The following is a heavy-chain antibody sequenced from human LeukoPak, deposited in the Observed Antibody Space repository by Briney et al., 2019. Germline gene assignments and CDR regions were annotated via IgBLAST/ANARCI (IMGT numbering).Heavy chain of an antibody. D-gene: IGHD3-10*01. J-gene: IGHJ4*02. V-gene: IGHV3-53*01. Sequence: SGGSLRLSCAASGFTVSSNYMSWVRQAPGKGLEWVSVIYSGGSTYYADSVKGRFTISRDNSKNTLYLQMNSLRAEDTAVYYCARDLGLLWFGEFGYWGQGTLVTVSS. CDR3: ARDLGLLWFGEFGY. CDR2: IYSGGST. CDR1: GFTVSSNY.